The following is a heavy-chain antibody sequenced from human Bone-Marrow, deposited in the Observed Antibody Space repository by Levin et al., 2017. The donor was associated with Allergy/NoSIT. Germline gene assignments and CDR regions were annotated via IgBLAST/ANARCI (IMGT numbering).Heavy chain of an antibody. J-gene: IGHJ4*02. D-gene: IGHD2-2*01. V-gene: IGHV4-39*07. Sequence: SETLSLTCDVSGDSIISSSYYWGWIRQPPGKGLEWIGSIYYSGITDYNPSLKSRVTISVDTSKNQFSLNLSPVTAADTAVYFCARVAPGYCVSTSCFPRGYTFDYWGQGTLVTVSS. CDR3: ARVAPGYCVSTSCFPRGYTFDY. CDR2: IYYSGIT. CDR1: GDSIISSSYY.